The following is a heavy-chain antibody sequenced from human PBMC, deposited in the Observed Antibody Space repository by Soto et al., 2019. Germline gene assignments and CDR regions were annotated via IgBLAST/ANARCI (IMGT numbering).Heavy chain of an antibody. V-gene: IGHV4-59*11. Sequence: SETLSLTCTLSGGAINDHYWSFIRRPPGKGLEWIGYIYYNGNTNYNPSLEGRVTISVDRSRNQFSLRLTSLTAADTAVYYCARVRTGYFDYWGRGALVTVSS. CDR2: IYYNGNT. J-gene: IGHJ4*02. D-gene: IGHD3-9*01. CDR3: ARVRTGYFDY. CDR1: GGAINDHY.